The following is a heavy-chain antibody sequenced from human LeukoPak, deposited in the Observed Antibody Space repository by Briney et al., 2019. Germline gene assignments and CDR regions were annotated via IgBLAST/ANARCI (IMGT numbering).Heavy chain of an antibody. D-gene: IGHD3-22*01. CDR1: GGTFSSYA. Sequence: SVKVSCKASGGTFSSYAISWVRQAPGQGLEWMGGIIPIFGTANYAQKFQGRVTITADESTSTAYMELSSLRSEDTAVYYCARDPYYYDRSGSKGLFDYWGQGTLVTVSS. CDR3: ARDPYYYDRSGSKGLFDY. J-gene: IGHJ4*02. CDR2: IIPIFGTA. V-gene: IGHV1-69*01.